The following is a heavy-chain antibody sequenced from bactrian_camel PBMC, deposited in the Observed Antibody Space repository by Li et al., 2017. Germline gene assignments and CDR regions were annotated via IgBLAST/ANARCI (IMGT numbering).Heavy chain of an antibody. D-gene: IGHD7*01. CDR1: GFTFSNNC. Sequence: HVQLVESGGGSVQTGGSLRLSCAASGFTFSNNCMGWFRQAPGKEREGVAAIDNDGSTSYAVSVKGRFTISKDDAKNTLFLQMNGLKPEDTAVYYCATDLNWQNYWGQGTQVTVS. CDR2: IDNDGST. V-gene: IGHV3S53*01. J-gene: IGHJ4*01. CDR3: ATDLNWQNY.